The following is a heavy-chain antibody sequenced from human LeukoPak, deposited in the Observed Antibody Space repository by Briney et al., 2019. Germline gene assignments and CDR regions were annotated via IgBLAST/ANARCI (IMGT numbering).Heavy chain of an antibody. CDR2: IYYSGST. V-gene: IGHV4-59*12. J-gene: IGHJ4*02. Sequence: SETLSLTCTVSGGSISSYYWSWIRQPPGKGLEWIGYIYYSGSTNYNPSLKSRVTISVDTSKNQFSLKLSSVTAADTAVYYCARGLRGYCSSTSCYYFDYWGQGTLVTVSS. CDR1: GGSISSYY. D-gene: IGHD2-2*01. CDR3: ARGLRGYCSSTSCYYFDY.